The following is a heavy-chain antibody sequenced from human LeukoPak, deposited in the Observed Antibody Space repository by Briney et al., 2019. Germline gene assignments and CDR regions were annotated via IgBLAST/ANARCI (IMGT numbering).Heavy chain of an antibody. D-gene: IGHD3-22*01. CDR2: IYPGDSDT. CDR1: GYSFTNYW. J-gene: IGHJ3*02. Sequence: GESLQISCKGSGYSFTNYWIGWVRQMPGKGLEWMGIIYPGDSDTRYSPSFQGQVTISADKSISTAYLQWSSLKASDTAMYYCARRQDSSGYSDAFDIWGQGTMVSVSS. V-gene: IGHV5-51*01. CDR3: ARRQDSSGYSDAFDI.